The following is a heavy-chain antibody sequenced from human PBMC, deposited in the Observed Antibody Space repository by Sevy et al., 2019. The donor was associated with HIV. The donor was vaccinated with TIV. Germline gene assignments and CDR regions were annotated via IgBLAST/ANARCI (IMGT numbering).Heavy chain of an antibody. CDR2: IYYSGST. CDR3: ARADSIAVAGTLDY. Sequence: SETLSLTCTVSGGSVSSGSYYLSWIRQPPGKGLEWIGYIYYSGSTNYNPSLKSRVTISVDTSKNQFSLKLSSVTAADTAVYYCARADSIAVAGTLDYWGQGTLVTVSS. D-gene: IGHD6-19*01. V-gene: IGHV4-61*01. J-gene: IGHJ4*02. CDR1: GGSVSSGSYY.